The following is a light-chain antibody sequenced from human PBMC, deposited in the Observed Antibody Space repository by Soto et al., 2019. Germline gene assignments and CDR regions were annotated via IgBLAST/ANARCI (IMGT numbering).Light chain of an antibody. V-gene: IGKV2-28*01. CDR1: RNLLHSNGYYY. J-gene: IGKJ4*01. CDR3: AQGLATPFT. CDR2: LGS. Sequence: EIVLTQSPLSLPVTPGEPASISCRSSRNLLHSNGYYYLDWYLQKPGQSPQLLIYLGSNRSSGAPVRFSCSVSGTYFTLTISRLEADDVVVYFCAQGLATPFTFGGGTKVDIK.